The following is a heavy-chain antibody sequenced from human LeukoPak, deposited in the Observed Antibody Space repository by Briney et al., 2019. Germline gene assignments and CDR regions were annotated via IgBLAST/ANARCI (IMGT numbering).Heavy chain of an antibody. V-gene: IGHV4-39*01. Sequence: SETLSLTCNVLGGSIRSSNYYWGWIRQPPGKGLEWIGSIYYSGSTYYNPSLKGRGTMSVDTSNNQFSLKLTSATAADTAVYYCVRLFYYDSRGPPSWGQGTLVTVSS. J-gene: IGHJ5*02. D-gene: IGHD3-22*01. CDR3: VRLFYYDSRGPPS. CDR2: IYYSGST. CDR1: GGSIRSSNYY.